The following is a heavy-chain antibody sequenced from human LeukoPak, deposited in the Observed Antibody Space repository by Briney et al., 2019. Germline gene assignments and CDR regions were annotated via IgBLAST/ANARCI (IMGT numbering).Heavy chain of an antibody. CDR3: ARRDYDPRGGELLDI. D-gene: IGHD3-22*01. Sequence: SETLSLTCTVSGDSVISSSHYWGWIRQPPGKGLEWIGSIYYSGINYYNPSLQSRVTISVDPSKNQFSLKLSSVTAADTAVYYCARRDYDPRGGELLDIWGQGTMVTVSS. J-gene: IGHJ3*02. V-gene: IGHV4-39*07. CDR1: GDSVISSSHY. CDR2: IYYSGIN.